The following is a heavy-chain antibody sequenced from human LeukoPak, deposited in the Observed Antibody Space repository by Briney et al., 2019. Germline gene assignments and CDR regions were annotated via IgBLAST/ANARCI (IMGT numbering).Heavy chain of an antibody. CDR3: ASRSSIWSGYQDTLYYFDS. D-gene: IGHD3-3*01. V-gene: IGHV4-61*01. CDR2: IFYSGST. CDR1: GGSISSSTYY. J-gene: IGHJ4*02. Sequence: ETLSLTCTLSGGSISSSTYYWSWIRQPPGKRLECNGLIFYSGSTNYNPSLKSRVTISVDTSKNQFSLKLSSVTAADTAVYYCASRSSIWSGYQDTLYYFDSWGQGTLVTVSS.